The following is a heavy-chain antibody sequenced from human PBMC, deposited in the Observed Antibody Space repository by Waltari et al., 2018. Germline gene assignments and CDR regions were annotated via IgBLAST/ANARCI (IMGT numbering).Heavy chain of an antibody. J-gene: IGHJ5*02. CDR1: GGTFSSYA. CDR3: ARRGVVPAESWFDP. D-gene: IGHD2-2*01. V-gene: IGHV1-69*05. CDR2: IIPMLWTG. Sequence: QVQLVQSGAEVKKPGSSVQVSCKASGGTFSSYAISWVRQAPGQGLEWMGGIIPMLWTGKYAQKCQGRVTITTDESTITAYMELGSLGSAYTAVYYCARRGVVPAESWFDPWGQGTLVTVSS.